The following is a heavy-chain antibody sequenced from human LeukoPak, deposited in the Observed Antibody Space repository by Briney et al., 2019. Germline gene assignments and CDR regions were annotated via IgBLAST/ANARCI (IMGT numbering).Heavy chain of an antibody. Sequence: GGSLRLSCAASGFTVSNNYMSWVRQAPGKGLEWVSVIYSGGSTYYADSVKGRFTISRDSSKNTLYLQINSLRAEDTAIYYCSKGGWGNYFDYWGQGTLVTVSS. D-gene: IGHD3-16*01. CDR2: IYSGGST. CDR1: GFTVSNNY. CDR3: SKGGWGNYFDY. J-gene: IGHJ4*02. V-gene: IGHV3-53*01.